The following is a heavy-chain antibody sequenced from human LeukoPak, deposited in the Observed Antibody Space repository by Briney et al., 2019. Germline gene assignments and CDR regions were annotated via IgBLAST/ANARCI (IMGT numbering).Heavy chain of an antibody. J-gene: IGHJ4*02. D-gene: IGHD3-10*01. Sequence: SETLSLTCAVYGGSLSGYYWSWIRQPPGKGLEWIGEINHSGSTNYNPSLKSRVTISVDTSKNQFSLKLSSVTAADTAVYYCARGSDYYGSGSYYNYWGQGTLVTVSS. V-gene: IGHV4-34*01. CDR3: ARGSDYYGSGSYYNY. CDR1: GGSLSGYY. CDR2: INHSGST.